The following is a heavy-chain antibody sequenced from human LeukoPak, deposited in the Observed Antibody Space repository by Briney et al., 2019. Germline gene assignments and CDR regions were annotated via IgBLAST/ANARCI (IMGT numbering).Heavy chain of an antibody. J-gene: IGHJ6*02. CDR3: ARENYDSGTYLYGMDV. Sequence: TGGSLRLSCAASGFTVSNTYMNWVRQAPGKGLEWVSVIYSGGTTDYADSVKGRFTISRDNSKNTVYLQMNSLRAEDTAVYYCARENYDSGTYLYGMDVWGQGTTVTVSS. CDR2: IYSGGTT. CDR1: GFTVSNTY. V-gene: IGHV3-53*01. D-gene: IGHD3-10*01.